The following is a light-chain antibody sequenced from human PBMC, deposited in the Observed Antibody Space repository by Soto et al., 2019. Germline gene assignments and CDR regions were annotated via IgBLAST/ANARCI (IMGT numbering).Light chain of an antibody. CDR3: QQYNDWPLT. CDR2: GAS. CDR1: QSVGNN. V-gene: IGKV3-15*01. J-gene: IGKJ4*01. Sequence: EVLMTKSPATLSVSPGERATLSCRASQSVGNNLAWYQQKPGQAPRLLVYGASTRDTGVPVSFSGSGSGTEFTLTISSLQSQDFAVYYCQQYNDWPLTFGGGTKVEMK.